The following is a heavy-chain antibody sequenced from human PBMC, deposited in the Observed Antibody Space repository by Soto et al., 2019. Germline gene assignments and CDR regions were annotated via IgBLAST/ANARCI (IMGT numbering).Heavy chain of an antibody. CDR2: IYWDDDK. D-gene: IGHD3-16*01. J-gene: IGHJ5*02. Sequence: QITLKESGPTLVKPTQTLTLTCTFSGFSLSTSGVGVGWIRQPPGKALEWLALIYWDDDKRYSPSLKSRLTITKDTSKNQVVLTMTHMDPVDTATYSCAHSLYDYVWGTNWFDPWGQGTLVTVSS. CDR1: GFSLSTSGVG. V-gene: IGHV2-5*02. CDR3: AHSLYDYVWGTNWFDP.